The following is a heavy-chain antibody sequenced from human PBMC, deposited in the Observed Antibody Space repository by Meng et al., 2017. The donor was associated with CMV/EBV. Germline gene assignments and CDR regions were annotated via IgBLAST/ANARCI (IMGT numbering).Heavy chain of an antibody. CDR1: GGSFSGYY. V-gene: IGHV4-34*01. CDR2: INHSGST. CDR3: ARVGAPIVVVPACRNGHSNYPVCAYYGMDV. Sequence: ETLSLTCAVYGGSFSGYYWSWIRQPPGKGLEWIGEINHSGSTNYNPSLKSRVTISVDTSKNQFSLKLSSVTAADTAVYYCARVGAPIVVVPACRNGHSNYPVCAYYGMDVWGQGATVTVSS. J-gene: IGHJ6*02. D-gene: IGHD2-2*01.